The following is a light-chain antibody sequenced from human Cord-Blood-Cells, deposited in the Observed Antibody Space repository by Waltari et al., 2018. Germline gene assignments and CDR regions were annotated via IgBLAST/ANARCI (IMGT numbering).Light chain of an antibody. CDR3: QQYYSTPYT. V-gene: IGKV4-1*01. J-gene: IGKJ2*01. Sequence: VSLGERATINCKSSQSVLYSSNNKNYLAWYQQKPGQPPKLLIYWASTRESGVPDRFSGSGSGTDFTLTISSLQAEDVAVYYCQQYYSTPYTFGQGTKLEIK. CDR2: WAS. CDR1: QSVLYSSNNKNY.